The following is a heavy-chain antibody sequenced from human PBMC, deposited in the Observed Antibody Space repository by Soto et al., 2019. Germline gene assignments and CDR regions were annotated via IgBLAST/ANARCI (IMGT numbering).Heavy chain of an antibody. CDR2: INAGNGNT. CDR1: GYTFTSYA. J-gene: IGHJ3*02. V-gene: IGHV1-3*01. Sequence: ASVKVSCKASGYTFTSYAMHWVRQAPGQRLEWMGWINAGNGNTKYSQKFQGRVTITRDTSASTAYMELSSLRSEDTAVYYCARIYCSGGSCYYSAFDIWGQGTMVTV. CDR3: ARIYCSGGSCYYSAFDI. D-gene: IGHD2-15*01.